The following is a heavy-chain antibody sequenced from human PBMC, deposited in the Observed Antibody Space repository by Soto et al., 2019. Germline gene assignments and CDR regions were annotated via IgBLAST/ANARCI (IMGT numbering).Heavy chain of an antibody. V-gene: IGHV1-69*13. CDR1: GGTFSSYA. CDR2: IIPIFGTA. CDR3: ARDLGYYDILTGYRSLNWFDP. D-gene: IGHD3-9*01. Sequence: SVKVSCKASGGTFSSYAISWVRQAPGQGLEWMGGIIPIFGTANYAQKFQGRVTITADESTSTAYMELSSLRSEDTAVYYCARDLGYYDILTGYRSLNWFDPWGQGTLVTVS. J-gene: IGHJ5*02.